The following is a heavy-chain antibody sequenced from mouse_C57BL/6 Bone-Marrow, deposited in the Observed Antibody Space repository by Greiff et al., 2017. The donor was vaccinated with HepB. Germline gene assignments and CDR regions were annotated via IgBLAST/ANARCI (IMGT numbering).Heavy chain of an antibody. J-gene: IGHJ2*01. CDR2: ISSGSSTI. CDR1: GFTFSDYG. V-gene: IGHV5-17*01. CDR3: AKGDYSDYSHFFDS. Sequence: EVMLVESGGGLVKPGGSLKLSCAASGFTFSDYGMHWVRQAPEKGLEWVAYISSGSSTIYYADTVKGRFTISRDNAKNTLFLQMTSLRSEDTAMYYSAKGDYSDYSHFFDSWGQGTTLTVSS. D-gene: IGHD2-12*01.